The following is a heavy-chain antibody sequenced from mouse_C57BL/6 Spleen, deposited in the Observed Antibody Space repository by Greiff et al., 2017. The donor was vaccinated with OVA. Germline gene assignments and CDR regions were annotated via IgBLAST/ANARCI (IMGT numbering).Heavy chain of an antibody. CDR1: GYTFTDYY. J-gene: IGHJ3*01. CDR3: ARARDGYSFAY. CDR2: IYPGRGNT. V-gene: IGHV1-76*01. Sequence: VQLQQSGAELVKPGASVKLSCKASGYTFTDYYINWVKQRPGQGLEWIARIYPGRGNTYYNEKFKGKATLTAEKSSSTAYMQLSSLTSEDSAVYFCARARDGYSFAYWGQGTLVTVAA. D-gene: IGHD2-3*01.